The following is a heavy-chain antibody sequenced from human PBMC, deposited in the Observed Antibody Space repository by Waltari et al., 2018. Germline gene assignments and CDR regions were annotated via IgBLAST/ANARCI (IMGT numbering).Heavy chain of an antibody. V-gene: IGHV3-7*01. CDR1: GFTFGNHW. D-gene: IGHD2-15*01. CDR2: IKQDGSDK. CDR3: ARVSGGWFDP. J-gene: IGHJ5*02. Sequence: EVQLVESGGVLVQPGGSLRLSGAACGFTFGNHWMSWVRQAPGKGLEWVASIKQDGSDKYYVDSVKGRFTISRDNANNSLYLQMNSLRAEETAVYYCARVSGGWFDPWGQGTLVTVSS.